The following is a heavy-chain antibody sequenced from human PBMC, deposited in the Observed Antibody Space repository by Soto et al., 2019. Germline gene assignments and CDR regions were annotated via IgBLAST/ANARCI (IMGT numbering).Heavy chain of an antibody. CDR2: VHSDGTTT. V-gene: IGHV3-74*01. CDR3: ARDGLTMIRGIIGSWYFDL. Sequence: GGSLRLSCAASGFTFDYYWMHWVRQAPGKGLVWVSRVHSDGTTTTYADSVKGRFTISRDNARNTVSLQMSSLRAEDTAVYYCARDGLTMIRGIIGSWYFDLWGRGTLVTVS. D-gene: IGHD3-10*01. CDR1: GFTFDYYW. J-gene: IGHJ2*01.